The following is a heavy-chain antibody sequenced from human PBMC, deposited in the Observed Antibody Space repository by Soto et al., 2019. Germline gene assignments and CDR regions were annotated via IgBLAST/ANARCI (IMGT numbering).Heavy chain of an antibody. Sequence: GGSLRLSCAASGFTFSSYAMSWVRQAPGKGLEWVSAISGSGGSTYYADSVKGRFTISRDNSKNTLYLQMNSLRAEDTAVYYCAKEGWYYDSRGYYYYYYGMDVWGQGTTVTVSS. CDR3: AKEGWYYDSRGYYYYYYGMDV. V-gene: IGHV3-23*01. J-gene: IGHJ6*02. CDR1: GFTFSSYA. D-gene: IGHD3-22*01. CDR2: ISGSGGST.